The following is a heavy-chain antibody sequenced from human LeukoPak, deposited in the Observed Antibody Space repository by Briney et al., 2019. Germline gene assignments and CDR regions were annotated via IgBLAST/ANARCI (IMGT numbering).Heavy chain of an antibody. CDR2: IIPIFGTA. V-gene: IGHV1-69*13. D-gene: IGHD2-15*01. J-gene: IGHJ6*02. CDR1: GGTFSSYA. CDR3: ANTIYCSGGSCLYGMDV. Sequence: SVKVSCKASGGTFSSYAISWVRQAPGQGLEWMGGIIPIFGTANYAQKFQGRVTITADESTSTAYMELSSLRSEDTAVYYCANTIYCSGGSCLYGMDVWGQGTTVTVSS.